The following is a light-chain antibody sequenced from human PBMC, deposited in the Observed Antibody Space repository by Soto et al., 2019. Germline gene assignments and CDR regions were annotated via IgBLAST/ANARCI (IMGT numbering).Light chain of an antibody. CDR1: SSNIRSNT. J-gene: IGLJ1*01. Sequence: QSVLTQPPSASGTPGQRVTISCSGSSSNIRSNTVNWYQQLPGTAPKLLIYSYNQRPSGVPDRFSGSKSGTSASLAISGLQSEDEADYYCAAWDDSLTGYVFGTGTKVTVL. CDR2: SYN. V-gene: IGLV1-44*01. CDR3: AAWDDSLTGYV.